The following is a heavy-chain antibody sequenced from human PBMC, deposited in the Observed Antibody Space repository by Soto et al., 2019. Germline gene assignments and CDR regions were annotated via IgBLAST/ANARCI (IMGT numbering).Heavy chain of an antibody. CDR3: AKPLRRGYSGYDLWY. V-gene: IGHV3-74*01. Sequence: GGSLRLSCAASGFTFSSYWMHWVRQAPGKGLVWVSRINSDGSSTSYADSVKGRFTISRDNAKNTLYLQMNSLRAEDTAVYYCAKPLRRGYSGYDLWYWGQGTLVTVSS. CDR2: INSDGSST. J-gene: IGHJ4*02. D-gene: IGHD5-12*01. CDR1: GFTFSSYW.